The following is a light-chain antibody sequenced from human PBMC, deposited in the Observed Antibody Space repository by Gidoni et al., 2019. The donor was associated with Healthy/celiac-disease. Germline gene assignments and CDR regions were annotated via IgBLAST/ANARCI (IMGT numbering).Light chain of an antibody. CDR3: QQRSNWIT. CDR2: DAS. Sequence: EIVLTQSPATLSLSPRERATLSCRASQSVSSYLAWYQQKPGQAHRLLIYDASNRAAGIPARFSGRGSGTDFTLTISSLEPEDVAVYYCQQRSNWITFGQGTRLEIK. CDR1: QSVSSY. J-gene: IGKJ5*01. V-gene: IGKV3-11*01.